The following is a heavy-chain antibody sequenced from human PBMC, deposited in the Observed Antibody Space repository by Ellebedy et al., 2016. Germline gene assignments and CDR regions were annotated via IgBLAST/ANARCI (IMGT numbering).Heavy chain of an antibody. J-gene: IGHJ4*02. CDR3: AKDFGSGVAPPSYYFDY. CDR2: ISWNSGSI. CDR1: GFTFDDYA. Sequence: SLKISXAASGFTFDDYAMHWVRQAPGKGLEWVSGISWNSGSIGYADSVKGRFTISRDNAKNSLYLQMNSLRAEDTALYYCAKDFGSGVAPPSYYFDYWGQGTLVTVSS. D-gene: IGHD1-26*01. V-gene: IGHV3-9*01.